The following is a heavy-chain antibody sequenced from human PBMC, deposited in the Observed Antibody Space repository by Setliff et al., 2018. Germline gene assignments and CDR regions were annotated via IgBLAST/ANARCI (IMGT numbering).Heavy chain of an antibody. D-gene: IGHD3-9*01. J-gene: IGHJ4*02. CDR3: AKERYFDWFFEN. V-gene: IGHV4-61*02. CDR1: GGSLRSGSFY. Sequence: PSETLSLTCTVSGGSLRSGSFYWSWIRQSAEKGLEWIGRVHASGSPNYNPSFKGRVTISLDTSTNQFSLSLNSVTAADTAVYYCAKERYFDWFFENWGQGTQVTVSS. CDR2: VHASGSP.